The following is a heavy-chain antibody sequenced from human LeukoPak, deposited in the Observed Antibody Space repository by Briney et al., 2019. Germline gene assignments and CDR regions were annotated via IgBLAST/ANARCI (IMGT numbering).Heavy chain of an antibody. Sequence: GASVNVSCKASGFRFSSFGVSWVRQAPGQGLEWMGWISNYFGVTHYAEKFEDRVTMTVDTSTTTVYMELRSLKYDDTAIYYCARDSDYSGNGNGDWFDPWGRGTVVIVSS. V-gene: IGHV1-18*04. CDR2: ISNYFGVT. CDR1: GFRFSSFG. CDR3: ARDSDYSGNGNGDWFDP. J-gene: IGHJ5*02. D-gene: IGHD4-11*01.